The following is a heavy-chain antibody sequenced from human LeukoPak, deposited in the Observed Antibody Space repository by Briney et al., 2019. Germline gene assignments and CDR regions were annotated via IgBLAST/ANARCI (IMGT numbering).Heavy chain of an antibody. D-gene: IGHD3-22*01. CDR1: GYRFNAYW. CDR2: IYHDDSHT. J-gene: IGHJ3*01. V-gene: IGHV5-51*01. Sequence: NTGESLKISCKCSGYRFNAYWIAWVRQMPGKGLKWMGIIYHDDSHTRYSPSFQGQVTISADKSVRTAHLQWSSLKASDTAMYYCARPNITSYYDSRGYDAFDVWGQGTMVTVSS. CDR3: ARPNITSYYDSRGYDAFDV.